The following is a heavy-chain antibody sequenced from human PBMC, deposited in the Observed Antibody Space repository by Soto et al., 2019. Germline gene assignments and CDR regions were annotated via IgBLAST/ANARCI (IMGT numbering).Heavy chain of an antibody. CDR2: IIPILGIA. CDR1: GDTFSRYT. V-gene: IGHV1-69*04. CDR3: ARETEYSGYDSAGY. Sequence: ASVKVSCKASGDTFSRYTISWVRQAPGQGLEWMGRIIPILGIANYAQKFQGRVTITADKSTSTAYMELSSLRSEDTAVYYCARETEYSGYDSAGYWGQGTLVTVSS. D-gene: IGHD5-12*01. J-gene: IGHJ4*02.